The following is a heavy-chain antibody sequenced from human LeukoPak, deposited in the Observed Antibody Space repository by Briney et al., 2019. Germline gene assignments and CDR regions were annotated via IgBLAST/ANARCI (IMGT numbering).Heavy chain of an antibody. J-gene: IGHJ5*02. Sequence: GGSLRLSCVASGFTFSSYWMHWVRQAPGKGLVWVSRINSDGYSTSYADSVKGRFTISRDNAKNTVYLQMNSLRAEDTAVYYCARDRRGYSGYDPGWFDPWAREPWSPSPQ. D-gene: IGHD5-12*01. CDR1: GFTFSSYW. CDR3: ARDRRGYSGYDPGWFDP. CDR2: INSDGYST. V-gene: IGHV3-74*01.